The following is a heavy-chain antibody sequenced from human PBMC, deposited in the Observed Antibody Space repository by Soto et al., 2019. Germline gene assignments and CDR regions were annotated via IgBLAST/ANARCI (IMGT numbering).Heavy chain of an antibody. V-gene: IGHV2-5*01. J-gene: IGHJ4*02. CDR3: ARLAVAQWDFDY. D-gene: IGHD6-19*01. Sequence: GPTLVNPTQTLTLTCTFSGFSLITIGVGVGWIRQPPGKALEWLALIYWNDDKRYSPSLKSRLTITKDTSKNQVVLTMTNMDPVDTATYYCARLAVAQWDFDYSGQGTLVTV. CDR1: GFSLITIGVG. CDR2: IYWNDDK.